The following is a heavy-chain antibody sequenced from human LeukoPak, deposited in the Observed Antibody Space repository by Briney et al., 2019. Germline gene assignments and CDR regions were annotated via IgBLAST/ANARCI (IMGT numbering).Heavy chain of an antibody. CDR2: ISGSGGST. J-gene: IGHJ4*02. V-gene: IGHV3-23*01. D-gene: IGHD6-13*01. CDR3: ATVAAAGNDY. Sequence: GGSLRLSCAASGFTFSSYSMNWVRQAPGKGLEWVSAISGSGGSTYYADSVKGRFTISRDNSKNTLYLQMNSLRAEDTAVYYCATVAAAGNDYWGQGTLVTVSS. CDR1: GFTFSSYS.